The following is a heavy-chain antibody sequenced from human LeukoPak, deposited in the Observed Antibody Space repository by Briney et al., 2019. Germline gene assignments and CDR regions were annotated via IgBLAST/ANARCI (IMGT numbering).Heavy chain of an antibody. Sequence: GGSLRLSCAASGFTFISYAMNWVRQAPGKGLEWVSGISGSGGSTYYADSVRGRFTISRDNAKNTVYLQMNSLRAEDTAVYYCARWYSSGWYSDYWGQGTLVTVSS. CDR1: GFTFISYA. V-gene: IGHV3-23*01. D-gene: IGHD6-19*01. J-gene: IGHJ4*02. CDR3: ARWYSSGWYSDY. CDR2: ISGSGGST.